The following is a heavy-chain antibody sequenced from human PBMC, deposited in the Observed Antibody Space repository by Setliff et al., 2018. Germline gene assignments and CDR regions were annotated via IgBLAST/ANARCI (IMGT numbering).Heavy chain of an antibody. D-gene: IGHD2-15*01. J-gene: IGHJ6*03. CDR2: IIPMFGTT. V-gene: IGHV1-69*13. CDR3: ARVRDCSGGICHRGFHHYMDV. Sequence: SVKVSCKASGGTFSTYAIDWARQAPGQGLEWMGGIIPMFGTTNYARKFQGRVTITADESTTTAYMELSSLRSEDTAVYYCARVRDCSGGICHRGFHHYMDVWGKGTTVTVSS. CDR1: GGTFSTYA.